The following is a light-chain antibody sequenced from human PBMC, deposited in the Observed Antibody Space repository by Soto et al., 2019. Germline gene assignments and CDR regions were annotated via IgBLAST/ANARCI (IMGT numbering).Light chain of an antibody. Sequence: EIVLTQSPGTLSLSPGERATLSCRASQTVTSDYLAWYRQRPGQAPRLIIYGASFRATGIPDRFSGSGSGTDFTLTITRLEPEDFAVYSCQHYGGSPYTFGQGTKVEIK. CDR2: GAS. V-gene: IGKV3-20*01. CDR1: QTVTSDY. CDR3: QHYGGSPYT. J-gene: IGKJ2*01.